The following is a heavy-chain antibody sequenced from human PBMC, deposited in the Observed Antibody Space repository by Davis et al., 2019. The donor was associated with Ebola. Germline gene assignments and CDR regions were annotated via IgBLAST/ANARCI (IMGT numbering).Heavy chain of an antibody. Sequence: GGSLRLSCAVSGVTFRNYVMSWVRQAPGKGLEWVSAISGSGGSTYYADSVKGRFTISRDNSKNTLYLQMNSLRAEDTAVYYCAKGYDYGTWGQGTLVTVSS. D-gene: IGHD4-17*01. V-gene: IGHV3-23*01. J-gene: IGHJ4*02. CDR1: GVTFRNYV. CDR2: ISGSGGST. CDR3: AKGYDYGT.